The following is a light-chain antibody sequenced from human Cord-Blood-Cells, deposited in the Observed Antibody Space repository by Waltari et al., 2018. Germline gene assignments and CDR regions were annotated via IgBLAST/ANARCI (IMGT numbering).Light chain of an antibody. Sequence: QSALTQPASVSGSPGQSITIPCTGTSSAVGSNNLVSWYQQHPGKAPKLMIYEGSKRPSGVSNRFSGSKSGNTASLTISGLQAEDEADYYCCSYAGSWVFGGGTKLTVL. V-gene: IGLV2-23*01. J-gene: IGLJ3*02. CDR1: SSAVGSNNL. CDR3: CSYAGSWV. CDR2: EGS.